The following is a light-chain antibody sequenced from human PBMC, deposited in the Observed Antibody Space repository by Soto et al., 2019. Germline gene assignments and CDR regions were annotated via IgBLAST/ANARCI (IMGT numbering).Light chain of an antibody. J-gene: IGKJ5*01. V-gene: IGKV2D-29*02. Sequence: DVVMTQTPLSLSVAPGQPASISCKSSQSLLHITGETFLFWYLQKPGQSPQLXIYEVSTRVSGVPDRFSGSGSGTDLTLEISRVETDDVGIYYCMQSTQLPPTFGQGTRLEIK. CDR3: MQSTQLPPT. CDR1: QSLLHITGETF. CDR2: EVS.